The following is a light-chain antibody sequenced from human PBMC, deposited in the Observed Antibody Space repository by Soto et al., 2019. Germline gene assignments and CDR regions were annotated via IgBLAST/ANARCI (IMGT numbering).Light chain of an antibody. CDR1: QTISSW. CDR3: QHYKSYSEA. J-gene: IGKJ1*01. Sequence: DIQMTQSPATLSGSVGDRVTITCRASQTISSWLAWYQQKPGKAPKLLSYKASTLKRGGPSRFSGSGSGTEFTLTISSLQPDDFATYYCQHYKSYSEAFGQGTKVDIK. V-gene: IGKV1-5*03. CDR2: KAS.